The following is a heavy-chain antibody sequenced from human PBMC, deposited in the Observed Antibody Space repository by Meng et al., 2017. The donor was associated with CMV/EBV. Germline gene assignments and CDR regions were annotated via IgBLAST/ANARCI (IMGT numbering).Heavy chain of an antibody. J-gene: IGHJ6*02. D-gene: IGHD3-3*01. V-gene: IGHV3-73*01. CDR2: IRSKANSYAT. CDR3: TRPNAYYDFWSGYGMGYYYYGMDV. CDR1: GFTFSGSA. Sequence: GGSLRLSCAASGFTFSGSAMHWVRQASGKGLEWVGRIRSKANSYATAYAASVKGRFTISRDDSKNTAYLQMNSLKTEDTAVYYCTRPNAYYDFWSGYGMGYYYYGMDVWGQGTTVRLL.